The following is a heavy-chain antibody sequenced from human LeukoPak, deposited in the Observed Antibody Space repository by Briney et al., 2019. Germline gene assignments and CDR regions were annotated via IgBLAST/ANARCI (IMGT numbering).Heavy chain of an antibody. CDR1: GYTFTEYY. Sequence: ASVKVSCKASGYTFTEYYMHWVRQAPGQGLEWMGWIDPNNGGTSYAQKFQGRVTMTRDTSISTAYMELSRLRSDDTAVYYCARLADCSSSSCRSFDYWGQGTLVTVSS. V-gene: IGHV1-2*02. CDR2: IDPNNGGT. CDR3: ARLADCSSSSCRSFDY. J-gene: IGHJ4*02. D-gene: IGHD2-2*01.